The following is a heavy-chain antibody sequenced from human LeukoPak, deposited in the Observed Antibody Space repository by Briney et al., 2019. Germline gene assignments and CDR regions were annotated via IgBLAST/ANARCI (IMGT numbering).Heavy chain of an antibody. D-gene: IGHD6-6*01. CDR2: ISYDGSNK. CDR1: GFTFSSYA. J-gene: IGHJ4*02. V-gene: IGHV3-30-3*01. CDR3: ARERPRGRYFDY. Sequence: PGGSPRLSCAASGFTFSSYAMHWVRQAPGKGLEWVAVISYDGSNKYYADSVKGRFTISRDNSKNTLYLQMNSLRAEDTAVYYCARERPRGRYFDYWGQGTLVTVSS.